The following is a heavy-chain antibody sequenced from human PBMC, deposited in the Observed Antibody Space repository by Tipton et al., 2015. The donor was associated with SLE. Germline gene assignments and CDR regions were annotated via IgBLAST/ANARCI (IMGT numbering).Heavy chain of an antibody. D-gene: IGHD7-27*01. V-gene: IGHV4-30-2*01. J-gene: IGHJ5*02. CDR3: ATRTGDRGWFDP. CDR1: GGSISSGGYS. CDR2: IYHSGST. Sequence: TLSLTCAVSGGSISSGGYSWSWIRQPPGKGLEWIGYIYHSGSTYYNPSLKSRVTISVDRSKNQFSLKLSSVAAADTAVYYCATRTGDRGWFDPWGQGTLVTVSS.